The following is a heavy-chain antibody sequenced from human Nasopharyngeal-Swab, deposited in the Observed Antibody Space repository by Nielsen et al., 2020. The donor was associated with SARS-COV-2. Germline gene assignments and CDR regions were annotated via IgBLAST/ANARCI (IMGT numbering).Heavy chain of an antibody. CDR3: ASLVGYCSSTSCYAGVGHYYYYYMDV. J-gene: IGHJ6*03. CDR2: IYYSGST. D-gene: IGHD2-2*01. V-gene: IGHV4-39*01. Sequence: PGKGLEWIGSIYYSGSTYYNPSLKSRVTISVDTSKNQFSLKLSSVTAADTAVYYCASLVGYCSSTSCYAGVGHYYYYYMDVWGKGTTVTVSS.